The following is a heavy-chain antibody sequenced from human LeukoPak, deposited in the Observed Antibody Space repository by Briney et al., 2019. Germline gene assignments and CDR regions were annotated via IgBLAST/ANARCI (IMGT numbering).Heavy chain of an antibody. J-gene: IGHJ4*02. V-gene: IGHV1-18*04. CDR1: GYTFTYYG. CDR3: ARDKSPIRSRSGSERSPLDN. Sequence: GVSVKVSCKTSGYTFTYYGINWVRQAPGQGLEWMGWISGYNGNTKYAQKFQGRVTMTTDTFTNTAYMELRSLSSDDTAMYYCARDKSPIRSRSGSERSPLDNWGQGTLVFVSS. D-gene: IGHD5-24*01. CDR2: ISGYNGNT.